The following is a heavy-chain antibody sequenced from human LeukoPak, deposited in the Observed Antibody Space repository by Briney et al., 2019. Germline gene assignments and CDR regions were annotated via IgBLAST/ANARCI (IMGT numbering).Heavy chain of an antibody. CDR2: IYYSGST. J-gene: IGHJ5*02. CDR3: ARELLWFGDHRRFDP. CDR1: GGSVSSGSYY. V-gene: IGHV4-61*01. D-gene: IGHD3-10*01. Sequence: SETLSLTCTVSGGSVSSGSYYWSWIRQPPEKGLEWIGYIYYSGSTNYNPSLKSRVTISVDTSKNQFSLKLSSVTAADTAVYYCARELLWFGDHRRFDPWGQGTLVTVSS.